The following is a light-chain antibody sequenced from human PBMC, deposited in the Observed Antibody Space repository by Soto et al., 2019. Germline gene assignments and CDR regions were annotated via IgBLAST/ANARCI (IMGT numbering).Light chain of an antibody. CDR1: SSTVGGFNV. CDR2: EDT. CDR3: CSYAGNRTFV. V-gene: IGLV2-23*02. Sequence: QSALTQPASVSGSPGQSITISCTGTSSTVGGFNVVSWYQQHPGKAPKVLIYEDTKRPSGVSFRFSASKSGKTASLTISGLQAEDEADYHCCSYAGNRTFVFGGGTKLTVL. J-gene: IGLJ3*02.